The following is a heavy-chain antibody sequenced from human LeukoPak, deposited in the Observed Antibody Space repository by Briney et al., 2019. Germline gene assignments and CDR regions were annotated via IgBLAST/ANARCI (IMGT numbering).Heavy chain of an antibody. V-gene: IGHV4-61*02. Sequence: PPSLTCTVSGGAISNTSYYWNWIRQPAGKGLEWIGRIYTSGSTNYNPSLKSRVTVSVDTSKNQFSLQLISVTAADTAMYYCAKERYSGTYSAFDIWGQGTMVTVSS. J-gene: IGHJ3*02. D-gene: IGHD1-26*01. CDR3: AKERYSGTYSAFDI. CDR2: IYTSGST. CDR1: GGAISNTSYY.